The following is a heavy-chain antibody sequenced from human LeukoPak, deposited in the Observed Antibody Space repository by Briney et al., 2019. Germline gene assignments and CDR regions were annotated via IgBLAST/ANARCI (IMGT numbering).Heavy chain of an antibody. Sequence: GASVKVSCKAFGYTFTGYWMHWVRQAPGQGPEGMGVISPSGGSTIYAQKFEGRVTLTRDMSTSTDYLELSSLRSEDTAVYYCATDNSVRDEAWWFNPWGQGTLVTVSS. CDR2: ISPSGGST. D-gene: IGHD5-24*01. CDR1: GYTFTGYW. V-gene: IGHV1-46*01. CDR3: ATDNSVRDEAWWFNP. J-gene: IGHJ5*02.